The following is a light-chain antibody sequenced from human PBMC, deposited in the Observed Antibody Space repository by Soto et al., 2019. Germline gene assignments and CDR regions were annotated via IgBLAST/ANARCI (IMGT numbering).Light chain of an antibody. J-gene: IGLJ1*01. CDR1: SSDVGGYNY. CDR3: ASWDDSLSGHV. CDR2: EVN. Sequence: QSALTQPPSASGSPGQSVAISCTGTSSDVGGYNYVSWYQQHPGKAPKLMIYEVNKRPSGVPDRFSGSKSGNTASLTVSGLQAEDEADYYCASWDDSLSGHVFGTGTKVTVL. V-gene: IGLV2-8*01.